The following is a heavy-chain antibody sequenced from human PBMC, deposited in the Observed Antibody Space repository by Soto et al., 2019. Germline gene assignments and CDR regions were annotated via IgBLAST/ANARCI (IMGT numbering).Heavy chain of an antibody. CDR1: GYTFTSYY. CDR3: ARDSYYYDSSGYYYGMDV. V-gene: IGHV1-8*02. CDR2: MNPNSGNT. Sequence: ASVKVSCKASGYTFTSYYMHWVRQAPGQGLEWMGWMNPNSGNTGYAQKFQGRVTMTRNTSISTACMELSSLRSEDTAVYYCARDSYYYDSSGYYYGMDVWGQGTTVTVSS. D-gene: IGHD3-22*01. J-gene: IGHJ6*02.